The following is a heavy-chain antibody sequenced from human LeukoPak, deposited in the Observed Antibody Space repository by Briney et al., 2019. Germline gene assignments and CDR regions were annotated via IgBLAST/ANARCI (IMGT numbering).Heavy chain of an antibody. Sequence: PGGSLRLSCAASGFTFSSSAMSWVRQAPGKGLEWFSAISGGGGTTYYADSVKGRFTISRDNSQNTLYLQMNNLRAEDTALYYCAKGWNDVLVGDDYWGQGTLVTVSS. CDR2: ISGGGGTT. D-gene: IGHD1-1*01. J-gene: IGHJ4*02. CDR1: GFTFSSSA. CDR3: AKGWNDVLVGDDY. V-gene: IGHV3-23*01.